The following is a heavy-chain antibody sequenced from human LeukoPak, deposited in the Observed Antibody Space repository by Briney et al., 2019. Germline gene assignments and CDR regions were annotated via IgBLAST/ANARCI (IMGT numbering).Heavy chain of an antibody. V-gene: IGHV3-15*01. Sequence: GGSLRLSCVGSGFTFSDAWMSWVRQAPGKGLEWVGRIKSKSDGKTIDYAAPVKGRFTISRDDSRNTLYLQMNSLKTEDTAVYYCTTRRQDGWWGQGTLVTVS. J-gene: IGHJ4*02. CDR1: GFTFSDAW. D-gene: IGHD2-15*01. CDR2: IKSKSDGKTI. CDR3: TTRRQDGW.